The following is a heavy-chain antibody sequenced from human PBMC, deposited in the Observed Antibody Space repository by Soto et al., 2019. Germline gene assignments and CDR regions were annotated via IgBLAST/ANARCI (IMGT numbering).Heavy chain of an antibody. Sequence: QVQLVESGGGVVQPGRSLRLSCVASGFTFSSYGMYWVRQAPGKGLEWVALIWYDGSKKYHADSVKRRFTISRDNSKNTLYLQMNSLRAEDTAVYYCARVVRYCSSTSCQKDYYYYMDVWGKGTTVTVS. CDR2: IWYDGSKK. V-gene: IGHV3-33*01. CDR3: ARVVRYCSSTSCQKDYYYYMDV. J-gene: IGHJ6*03. CDR1: GFTFSSYG. D-gene: IGHD2-2*01.